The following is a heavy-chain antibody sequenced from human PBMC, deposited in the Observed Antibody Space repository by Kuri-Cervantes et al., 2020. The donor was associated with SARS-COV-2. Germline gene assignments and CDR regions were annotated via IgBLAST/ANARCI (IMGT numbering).Heavy chain of an antibody. D-gene: IGHD1-26*01. CDR2: IYTSGST. CDR3: AREWELLRGWFHP. CDR1: GGSISSGSYY. Sequence: LRLSCTVSGGSISSGSYYWSWIRQPAGKGLEWIGHIYTSGSTNYNPSLKSRVTISVDTSKHQFSLKLSSVTAADTAVYFCAREWELLRGWFHPRGQGTLVTVSS. V-gene: IGHV4-61*09. J-gene: IGHJ5*02.